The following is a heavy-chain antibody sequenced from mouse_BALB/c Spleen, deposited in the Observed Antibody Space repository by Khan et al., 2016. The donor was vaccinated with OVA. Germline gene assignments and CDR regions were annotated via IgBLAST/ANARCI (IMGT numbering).Heavy chain of an antibody. D-gene: IGHD1-1*01. V-gene: IGHV1S136*01. J-gene: IGHJ3*01. Sequence: EVQLQQSGPELVKPGASVKMSCKASGYTFTSYVMHWVKQKPGQGLEWIGYINPYNDGTKYNEKFKGKATLTSDKSSSTAYMELSSLTAEDSAVYYFARRDYFGSISFAYWGQGTLVTVSA. CDR2: INPYNDGT. CDR1: GYTFTSYV. CDR3: ARRDYFGSISFAY.